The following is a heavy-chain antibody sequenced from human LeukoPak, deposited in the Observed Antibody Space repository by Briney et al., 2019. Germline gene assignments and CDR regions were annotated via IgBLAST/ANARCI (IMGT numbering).Heavy chain of an antibody. CDR3: ARGDYYRSGQSDY. CDR1: GYSISSGYY. V-gene: IGHV4-38-2*01. Sequence: ETLSLTCAVSGYSISSGYYGGWIRQPPGKGLEWSGNIYHSGNTDYNTSHKSTATISVDTSKIQFSLKLSSVTAADTAVYYCARGDYYRSGQSDYWGQGTLVTVSS. J-gene: IGHJ4*02. CDR2: IYHSGNT. D-gene: IGHD3-10*01.